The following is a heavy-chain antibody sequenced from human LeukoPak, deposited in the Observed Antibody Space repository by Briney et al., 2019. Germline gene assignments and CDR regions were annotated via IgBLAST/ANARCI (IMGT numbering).Heavy chain of an antibody. CDR3: ARVRYSYGYYFDY. J-gene: IGHJ4*02. D-gene: IGHD5-18*01. CDR2: IKQDGSEK. V-gene: IGHV3-7*01. CDR1: GFTFSSYW. Sequence: PGGSLRLSCAASGFTFSSYWMTWVRQAPGKGLGWVANIKQDGSEKYYVDSVKGRFTISRDNAKNLLYLQMNSLRAEDTAVYYCARVRYSYGYYFDYWGQGTLVTVSS.